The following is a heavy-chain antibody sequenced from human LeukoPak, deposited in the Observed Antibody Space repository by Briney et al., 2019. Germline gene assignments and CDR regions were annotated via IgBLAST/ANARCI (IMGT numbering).Heavy chain of an antibody. CDR3: ARARGLDY. V-gene: IGHV3-7*01. CDR1: GFIFSTYW. J-gene: IGHJ4*02. CDR2: IKQDGSEK. Sequence: GGSLRLSCTASGFIFSTYWMTWVRQAPGKGLEWVASIKQDGSEKYHVDSVKGRFTISRDSAKNSLYLQMNSLRAEDTAVYYCARARGLDYWGQGTLVTVSS.